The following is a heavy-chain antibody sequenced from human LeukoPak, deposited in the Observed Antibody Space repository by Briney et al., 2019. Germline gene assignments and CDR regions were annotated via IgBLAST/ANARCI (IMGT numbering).Heavy chain of an antibody. V-gene: IGHV1-18*01. CDR2: ISAYKGNT. CDR3: AKYSSDLVFDY. CDR1: GYTFTSYG. Sequence: GASVKVSCKASGYTFTSYGISWVRQAPGQGLEWMGWISAYKGNTNYAQKLQGRVTMTTDTSTSTAYMELRSLRSDDTAVYYCAKYSSDLVFDYWGQGTLVTVSS. J-gene: IGHJ4*02. D-gene: IGHD6-19*01.